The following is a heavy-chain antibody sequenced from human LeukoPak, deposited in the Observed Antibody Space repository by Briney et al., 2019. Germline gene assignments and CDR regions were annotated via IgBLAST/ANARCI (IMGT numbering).Heavy chain of an antibody. Sequence: PPETLSLTCTVSGGSISSSSYYWGWIRQPPGKGLEWIGSIYYSGSTYYNPSLKSRVTISVDTSKNQFSLKLSSVTAADTAVYYCARPNYGDNPYYFDYWGQGTLVTVSS. D-gene: IGHD4-23*01. J-gene: IGHJ4*02. V-gene: IGHV4-39*01. CDR3: ARPNYGDNPYYFDY. CDR2: IYYSGST. CDR1: GGSISSSSYY.